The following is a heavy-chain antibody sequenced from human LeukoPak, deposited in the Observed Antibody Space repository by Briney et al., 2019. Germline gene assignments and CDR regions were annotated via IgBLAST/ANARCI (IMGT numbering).Heavy chain of an antibody. CDR3: ARDNSGYDSYYYYMDV. J-gene: IGHJ6*03. V-gene: IGHV1-69*04. D-gene: IGHD5-12*01. Sequence: ASVKVSCKACGGTFSSYTISWVRQAPGQGLEWMGRIIPILGIANYAQKFQGRVTITADKSTSTAYMELSSLRSEDTAVYYCARDNSGYDSYYYYMDVWGKGTTVTVPS. CDR2: IIPILGIA. CDR1: GGTFSSYT.